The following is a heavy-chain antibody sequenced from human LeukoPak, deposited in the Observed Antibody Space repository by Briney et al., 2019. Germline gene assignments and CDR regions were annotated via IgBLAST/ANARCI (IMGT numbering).Heavy chain of an antibody. CDR2: ISSGSRYT. Sequence: GGSLRLSCAASGFPFSAFYMSWVRQAPGKGLEWLSYISSGSRYTLYADSVGGRFTVSRDDAQNLLFLQMNSLRAEDTAVYFCARDRAGSGNYYNNLHGLDLWGQGTTVSVSS. D-gene: IGHD3-10*01. CDR3: ARDRAGSGNYYNNLHGLDL. CDR1: GFPFSAFY. V-gene: IGHV3-11*05. J-gene: IGHJ6*02.